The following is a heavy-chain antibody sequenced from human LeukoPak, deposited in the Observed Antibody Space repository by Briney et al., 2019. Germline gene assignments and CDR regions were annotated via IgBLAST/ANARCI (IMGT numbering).Heavy chain of an antibody. V-gene: IGHV1-46*01. Sequence: ASVKVSCKTSGYSLSNSYMHWVRQAPGQGLEWMGVLNPGSGSTSYAQKFQDRVTMTTDMSTSTVYMELSSLRFEDTAVYYCARVKQKGYSYGYSYYYYYMDVWGKGTTVTISS. CDR2: LNPGSGST. CDR3: ARVKQKGYSYGYSYYYYYMDV. J-gene: IGHJ6*03. D-gene: IGHD5-18*01. CDR1: GYSLSNSY.